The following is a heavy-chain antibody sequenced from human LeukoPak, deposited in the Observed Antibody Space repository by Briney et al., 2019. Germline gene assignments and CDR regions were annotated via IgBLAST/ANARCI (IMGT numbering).Heavy chain of an antibody. CDR1: GFTFSSYA. D-gene: IGHD5-12*01. J-gene: IGHJ4*02. Sequence: GGSLRLSCAASGFTFSSYAMSWVRQAPGKGLEWVSAISGSGGSTYYGDSVKGRFTISRDNSKNTLYLQMNSLRAEDTAVYYCAKDREMDIVATTAFDYWGQGTLVTVSS. V-gene: IGHV3-23*01. CDR3: AKDREMDIVATTAFDY. CDR2: ISGSGGST.